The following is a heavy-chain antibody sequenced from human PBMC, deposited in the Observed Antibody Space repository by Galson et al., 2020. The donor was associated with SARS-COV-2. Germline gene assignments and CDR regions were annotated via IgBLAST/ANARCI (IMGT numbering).Heavy chain of an antibody. CDR1: GFTFSSYG. CDR3: ANLPPDGDPGNYFDY. V-gene: IGHV3-30*18. Sequence: TGGSLRLSCAASGFTFSSYGMHWVRQAPGKGLEWVAVISYDGRNKYYADSVKGRFTISRDNSKNTLYLQMNSLRAEDTAVYYCANLPPDGDPGNYFDYWGQGTLVTVSS. CDR2: ISYDGRNK. D-gene: IGHD4-17*01. J-gene: IGHJ4*02.